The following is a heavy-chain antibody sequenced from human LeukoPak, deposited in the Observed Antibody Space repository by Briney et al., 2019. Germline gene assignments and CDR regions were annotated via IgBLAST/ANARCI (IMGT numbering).Heavy chain of an antibody. V-gene: IGHV3-7*01. CDR2: INQGVSDN. Sequence: GGSLRLSCAASGFTFSGHWMSWVRQAPGKAREWVANINQGVSDNYYVDSVKGRFTIGRDNAKNLLYLQMNSLRGEDTAVYYCTRDRSRAEDDWGQGTLVTVSS. J-gene: IGHJ4*02. CDR3: TRDRSRAEDD. CDR1: GFTFSGHW. D-gene: IGHD1-14*01.